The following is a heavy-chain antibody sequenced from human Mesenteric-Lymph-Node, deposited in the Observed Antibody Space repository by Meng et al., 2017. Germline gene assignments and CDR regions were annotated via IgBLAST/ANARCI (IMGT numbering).Heavy chain of an antibody. CDR1: GFTLSDHY. Sequence: EVQLVESGGGSVQPGGSLRRSCAASGFTLSDHYMDWVRQAPGKGLEWVGRSRDKSRSYTTEYAASVKGRFTISRDDSQNSLFLQMNSLKTEDTAVYYCATGLSGGNDVGYWGQGTLVTVSS. V-gene: IGHV3-72*01. J-gene: IGHJ4*02. CDR3: ATGLSGGNDVGY. D-gene: IGHD4-23*01. CDR2: SRDKSRSYTT.